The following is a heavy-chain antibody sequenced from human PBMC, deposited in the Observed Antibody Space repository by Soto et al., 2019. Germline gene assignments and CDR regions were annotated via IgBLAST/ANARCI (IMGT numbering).Heavy chain of an antibody. J-gene: IGHJ5*02. D-gene: IGHD3-10*01. CDR3: AGSGSYYLYNWLDP. Sequence: HPGGSLRLSCAASGFTFDDYAMHWVRQAPGKGLEWVSGISWNSGSIGYADSVKGRFTISRDNAKNSLYLQMNSLRAEDTALYYCAGSGSYYLYNWLDPCGQGPLVTVSS. CDR2: ISWNSGSI. CDR1: GFTFDDYA. V-gene: IGHV3-9*01.